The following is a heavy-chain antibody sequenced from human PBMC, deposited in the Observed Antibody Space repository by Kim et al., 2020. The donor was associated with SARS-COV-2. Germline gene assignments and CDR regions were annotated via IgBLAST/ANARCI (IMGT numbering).Heavy chain of an antibody. CDR3: ARDRSLLWFGELFDQIYYYYGMDV. CDR2: TYYRSKWYN. Sequence: SQTLSLTCAISGDSVSSNSAAWNWIRQSPSRGLEWLGRTYYRSKWYNDYAVSVKSRITINPDTSKNQFSLQLNSVTPEDTAVYYCARDRSLLWFGELFDQIYYYYGMDVWGQGTTVTVSS. D-gene: IGHD3-10*01. V-gene: IGHV6-1*01. J-gene: IGHJ6*02. CDR1: GDSVSSNSAA.